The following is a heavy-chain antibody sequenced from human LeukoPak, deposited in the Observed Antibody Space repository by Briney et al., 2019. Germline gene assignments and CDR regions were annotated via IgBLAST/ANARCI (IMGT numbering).Heavy chain of an antibody. J-gene: IGHJ4*02. V-gene: IGHV4-59*12. Sequence: PSETLSLTCTVSGGSISNYYWSWIRQPPGKGLEWIGYIHYSGSTNYNPSLKSRVTISVDTSKNQFSLKLTSVTAADTAVYYCARLTYYGDYGEFDNWGQGTLVTVSS. CDR3: ARLTYYGDYGEFDN. D-gene: IGHD4-17*01. CDR2: IHYSGST. CDR1: GGSISNYY.